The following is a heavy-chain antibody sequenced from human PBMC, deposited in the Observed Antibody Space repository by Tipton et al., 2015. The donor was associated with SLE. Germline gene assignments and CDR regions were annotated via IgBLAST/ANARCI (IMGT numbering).Heavy chain of an antibody. V-gene: IGHV1-18*04. Sequence: QSGPEVKKPGASVKVSCTASDYTFTAYGISWVRQAPGQGLEWMGWISGDNRRTSYAQNLQDRVTLTTDTSTSTAYMELMSLRSDDTAIYYCARVRVDTAMGVFDFWGQGTLVTVSS. CDR1: DYTFTAYG. D-gene: IGHD5-18*01. CDR3: ARVRVDTAMGVFDF. J-gene: IGHJ4*02. CDR2: ISGDNRRT.